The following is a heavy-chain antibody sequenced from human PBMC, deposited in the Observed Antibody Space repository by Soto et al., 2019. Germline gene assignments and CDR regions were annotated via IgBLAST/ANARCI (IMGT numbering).Heavy chain of an antibody. V-gene: IGHV4-34*01. CDR1: GGSFSGYY. D-gene: IGHD6-19*01. CDR2: INHSGST. Sequence: QVQLQQWGAGLLKPSETLSLTCAVYGGSFSGYYWSWIRQPPGKGLEWIGEINHSGSTNYNPSLKRRVTISVDTSKNQFSLKLSSVTAADTAVYYCAREEKQWLVTRRVYYFDYWGQGTLVTVSS. CDR3: AREEKQWLVTRRVYYFDY. J-gene: IGHJ4*02.